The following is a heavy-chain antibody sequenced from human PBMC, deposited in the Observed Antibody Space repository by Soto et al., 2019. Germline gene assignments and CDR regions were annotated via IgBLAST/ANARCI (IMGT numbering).Heavy chain of an antibody. J-gene: IGHJ4*02. Sequence: PGGSLRLSCAVSGFYFNNYGISWVRQAPGKGLEWVSSVSKSDYTYYSDSVKGRFTISRDNAKNSVSLQMNSLRAEDTAVYYCAREDSIIIPAVPDFWGQGTLVTVSS. CDR3: AREDSIIIPAVPDF. V-gene: IGHV3-21*01. CDR2: VSKSDYT. D-gene: IGHD2-2*01. CDR1: GFYFNNYG.